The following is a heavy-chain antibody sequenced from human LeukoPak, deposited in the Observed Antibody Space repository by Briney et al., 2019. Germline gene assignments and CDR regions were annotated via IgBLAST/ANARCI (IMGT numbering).Heavy chain of an antibody. CDR1: GFTFSSYG. V-gene: IGHV3-30*18. CDR2: ISYDGSNK. CDR3: AKAAERDHLPYCTNGVCYDKYFDY. Sequence: GGSLRLSCAASGFTFSSYGMHWVRQAPGRGLEWVAVISYDGSNKYYADSVKGRFTISRDNSKNTLYLQMNSLRAEDTAVHYCAKAAERDHLPYCTNGVCYDKYFDYWDQGTLVTVSS. J-gene: IGHJ4*02. D-gene: IGHD2-8*01.